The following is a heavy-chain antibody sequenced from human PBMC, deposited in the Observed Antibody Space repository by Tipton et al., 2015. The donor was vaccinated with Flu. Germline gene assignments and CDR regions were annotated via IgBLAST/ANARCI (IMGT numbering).Heavy chain of an antibody. J-gene: IGHJ4*02. Sequence: SLRLSCAASGFTFSSYWMSWVRQAPGKGLEWVANIKQDGSEKYYVDSVKGRFTISRDNAKNSLYLQMNSLRAEDTAVYYCARIFGVVTPPFDYWGQGTLVTVSS. CDR3: ARIFGVVTPPFDY. CDR1: GFTFSSYW. D-gene: IGHD3-3*01. CDR2: IKQDGSEK. V-gene: IGHV3-7*03.